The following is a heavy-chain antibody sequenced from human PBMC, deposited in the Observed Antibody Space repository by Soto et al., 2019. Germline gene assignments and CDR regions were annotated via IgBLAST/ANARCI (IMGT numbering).Heavy chain of an antibody. CDR3: AKDSSGEGHYYYGMDV. Sequence: SLRLSCAASGFTFSSYGMHWVRQAPGKGLEWVAVISYDGSNKYYADSVKGRFTISRDNSKNTLYLQMNSLRAEDTAVYYCAKDSSGEGHYYYGMDVWGQGTTVTVSS. D-gene: IGHD7-27*01. V-gene: IGHV3-30*18. J-gene: IGHJ6*02. CDR2: ISYDGSNK. CDR1: GFTFSSYG.